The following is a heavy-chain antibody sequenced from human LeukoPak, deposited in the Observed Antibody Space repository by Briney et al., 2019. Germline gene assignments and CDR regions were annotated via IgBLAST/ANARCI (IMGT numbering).Heavy chain of an antibody. CDR1: GGSISSSNW. CDR3: ARTAGYSSSWLFDY. D-gene: IGHD6-13*01. Sequence: SGTLSLTCAVSGGSISSSNWWSWVRQPPGKGLEWIGEIYHSGSTNYNPSLKSRVTISVDKSKNQFSLKLSSVTAADTAVYYCARTAGYSSSWLFDYWGQGTLVTVSS. J-gene: IGHJ4*02. V-gene: IGHV4-4*02. CDR2: IYHSGST.